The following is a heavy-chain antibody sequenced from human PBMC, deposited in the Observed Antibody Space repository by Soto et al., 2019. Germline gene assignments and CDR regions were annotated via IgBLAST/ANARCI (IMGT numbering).Heavy chain of an antibody. CDR2: VYYSGGT. CDR1: GGSIKNYW. D-gene: IGHD3-10*01. V-gene: IGHV4-59*01. J-gene: IGHJ6*03. CDR3: ARGVRDPLQRSYSVDV. Sequence: QVQLQESGPGLVRPSETLSLTCNVAGGSIKNYWWSWIRQPTGKGLEWVGFVYYSGGTNYNPSLKSRLTISADKARNQFSLRLSSVTAAATAVYFCARGVRDPLQRSYSVDVCGKGTTITVSS.